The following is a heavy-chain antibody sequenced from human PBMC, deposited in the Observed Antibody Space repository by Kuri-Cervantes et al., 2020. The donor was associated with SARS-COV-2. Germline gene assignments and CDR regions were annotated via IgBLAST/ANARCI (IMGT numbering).Heavy chain of an antibody. D-gene: IGHD3-16*02. CDR1: GGSISSYY. Sequence: ESLKISCTVSGGSISSYYWSWIRQPPGKGLEWIGYIYYSGSTKYNPSLKSRVTISVDTSKNQFSLKLSSVTAADTAVYYCARAGGWGSYRYSRFAYWGQGTLVTVSS. J-gene: IGHJ4*02. CDR2: IYYSGST. CDR3: ARAGGWGSYRYSRFAY. V-gene: IGHV4-59*12.